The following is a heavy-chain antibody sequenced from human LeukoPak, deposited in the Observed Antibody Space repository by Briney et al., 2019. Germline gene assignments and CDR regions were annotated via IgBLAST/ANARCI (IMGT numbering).Heavy chain of an antibody. Sequence: GGSLRLSCVGSGFTFRSHAMSWVRQAPEKGLEFVSGIYENGGTTYHADSVKGRFSISRDNSKNTLYLQMDSLRGEDTAVYYCAKDFRIGYSAHFDYWGREPWSPSPQ. CDR2: IYENGGTT. CDR1: GFTFRSHA. D-gene: IGHD2-21*01. V-gene: IGHV3-23*01. CDR3: AKDFRIGYSAHFDY. J-gene: IGHJ4*02.